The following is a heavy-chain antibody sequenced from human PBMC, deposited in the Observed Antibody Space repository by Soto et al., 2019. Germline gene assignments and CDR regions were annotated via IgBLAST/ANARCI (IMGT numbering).Heavy chain of an antibody. V-gene: IGHV4-31*03. CDR1: GASVSTGVYY. D-gene: IGHD3-10*02. Sequence: PSETLSLTCTVSGASVSTGVYYWTWIRQHPGKGLEWIGYIDNSGSTYYNPSLTGRVDISVDTSKNEFSLNLQSLTAADTAFYYCAGAVGGFDVRRYRTSYFDQWGQGILVTVSS. CDR3: AGAVGGFDVRRYRTSYFDQ. CDR2: IDNSGST. J-gene: IGHJ4*02.